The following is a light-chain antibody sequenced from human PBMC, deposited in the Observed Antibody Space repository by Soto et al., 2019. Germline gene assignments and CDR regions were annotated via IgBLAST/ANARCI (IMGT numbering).Light chain of an antibody. V-gene: IGKV1-5*01. CDR2: DAS. J-gene: IGKJ1*01. CDR1: QIISTW. CDR3: QQYHSYSGT. Sequence: DIQMTQSPSTLSASVGDRVTITCRASQIISTWLAWYQQKAGKAPKLLIYDASILKSGVPSRFSGSGSGTEFTLTISSLQPDDFATYYCQQYHSYSGTFGQGTKVDIK.